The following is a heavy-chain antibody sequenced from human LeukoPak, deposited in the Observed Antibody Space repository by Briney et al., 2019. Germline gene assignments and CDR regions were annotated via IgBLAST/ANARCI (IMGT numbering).Heavy chain of an antibody. D-gene: IGHD2-2*01. J-gene: IGHJ4*02. CDR1: GFNVISYY. CDR2: INPSGGNT. Sequence: ASVKVSCKASGFNVISYYIHWVRQAPGQGLEWMGIINPSGGNTNSAQKFQGRVTMTRDTSTSAVYLELNSLRSDDTAVYYCARARCSPRTSYIIDYWGQGTLVTVSS. V-gene: IGHV1-46*01. CDR3: ARARCSPRTSYIIDY.